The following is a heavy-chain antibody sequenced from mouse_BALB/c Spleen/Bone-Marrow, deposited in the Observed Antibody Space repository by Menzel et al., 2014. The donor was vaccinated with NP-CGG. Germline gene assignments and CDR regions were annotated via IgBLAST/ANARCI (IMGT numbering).Heavy chain of an antibody. V-gene: IGHV3-1*02. Sequence: EVHLVESGPDLVKPSQSLSLTCSVTGYSITSGYGWHWIRQFPGNKLEWMGYIPYSGNTDYNPSLKSRISITRDTSKNQFFLQLNSVTTEDTATYYCVRETKVVADFDYWGQGTTLTVSS. D-gene: IGHD1-1*01. CDR1: GYSITSGYG. CDR3: VRETKVVADFDY. J-gene: IGHJ2*01. CDR2: IPYSGNT.